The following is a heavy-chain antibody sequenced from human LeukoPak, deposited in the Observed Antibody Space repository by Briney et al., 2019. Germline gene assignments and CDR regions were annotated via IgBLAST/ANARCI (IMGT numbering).Heavy chain of an antibody. CDR3: AKDSWASTTVNTFDH. CDR1: GFTFSSYG. D-gene: IGHD4-17*01. CDR2: ISHDGSKI. J-gene: IGHJ4*02. Sequence: QSGGSLRLSCAASGFTFSSYGMHWVRQAPGKGLEWVAVISHDGSKIYYEDSVKGRFTISRDNSKNTLYLQMNSLRIEDTAVYYCAKDSWASTTVNTFDHWGQGTLVTVSS. V-gene: IGHV3-30*18.